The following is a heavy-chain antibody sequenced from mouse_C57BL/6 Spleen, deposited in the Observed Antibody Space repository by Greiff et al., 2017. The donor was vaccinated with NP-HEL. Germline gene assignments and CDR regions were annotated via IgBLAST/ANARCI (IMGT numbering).Heavy chain of an antibody. CDR1: GYTFTSYW. CDR2: IDPSDSET. V-gene: IGHV1-52*01. CDR3: AREGYDYDRVFAY. J-gene: IGHJ3*01. Sequence: VQLQQPGAELVRPGSSVKLSCKASGYTFTSYWMHWVKQRPIQGLEWIGNIDPSDSETHYNQKFKDKATLTVDKSSSTAYMQLSSLTSEDSAVYYCAREGYDYDRVFAYWGQGTLVTVSA. D-gene: IGHD2-4*01.